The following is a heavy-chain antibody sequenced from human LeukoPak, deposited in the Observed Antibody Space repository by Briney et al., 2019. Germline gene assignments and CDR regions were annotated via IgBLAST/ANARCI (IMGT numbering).Heavy chain of an antibody. CDR1: GFTFSSYG. CDR3: AKGTHSSGWTYFDY. Sequence: PGGSLRLSCAASGFTFSSYGMHWVRQAPGKGLEWVAVISYDGSNKYYADSVKGRFTISRDNSKNTLYLQMNSLRAEDTAVYYCAKGTHSSGWTYFDYWGQGTLVTVSS. V-gene: IGHV3-30*18. D-gene: IGHD6-19*01. CDR2: ISYDGSNK. J-gene: IGHJ4*02.